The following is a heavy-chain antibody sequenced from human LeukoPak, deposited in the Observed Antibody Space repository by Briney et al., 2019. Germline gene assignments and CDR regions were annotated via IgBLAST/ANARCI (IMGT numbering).Heavy chain of an antibody. Sequence: SVKVSCKASGGTFSSYAISWVRQAPGQGLEWMGRIIPILGIANYAQKFQGRVTITADKSTSTAYMELSSLRSEDTAAYYCARDRDGYNSVLDYWGQGTLVTVSS. D-gene: IGHD5-24*01. CDR1: GGTFSSYA. CDR3: ARDRDGYNSVLDY. J-gene: IGHJ4*02. V-gene: IGHV1-69*04. CDR2: IIPILGIA.